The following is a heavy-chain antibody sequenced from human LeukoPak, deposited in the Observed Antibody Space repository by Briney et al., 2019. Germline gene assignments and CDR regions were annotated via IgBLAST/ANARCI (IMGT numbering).Heavy chain of an antibody. D-gene: IGHD6-19*01. CDR1: GFTFSSYG. V-gene: IGHV3-30*02. CDR3: AKDRRIAVAALDY. J-gene: IGHJ4*02. CDR2: IRYDGSNK. Sequence: GGSLRLSCAASGFTFSSYGMHWVRQAPGKGLEWVAFIRYDGSNKYYADSVKGRFTISRDNSKNTLYLQMNSLRAEDTAVYYRAKDRRIAVAALDYWGQGTLVTVSS.